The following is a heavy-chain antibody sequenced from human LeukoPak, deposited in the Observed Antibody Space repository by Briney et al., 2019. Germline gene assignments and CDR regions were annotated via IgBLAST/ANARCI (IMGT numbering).Heavy chain of an antibody. V-gene: IGHV4-39*01. Sequence: SETLSLTCTVSGGSISSSSYYWGWIRQPPGKGLEWIGSIYYSGSTYYNPSLKSRVTISVDTSKNQFSLKLSSVTAADTAVYYCARHVSHYDILTGYYWYFDLWGRGTLVTVSS. CDR2: IYYSGST. J-gene: IGHJ2*01. CDR3: ARHVSHYDILTGYYWYFDL. D-gene: IGHD3-9*01. CDR1: GGSISSSSYY.